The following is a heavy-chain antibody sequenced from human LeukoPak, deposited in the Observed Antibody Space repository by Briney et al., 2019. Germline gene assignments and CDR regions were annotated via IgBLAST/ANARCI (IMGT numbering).Heavy chain of an antibody. CDR1: GFTFSSY. Sequence: PGGSLRLSCAASGFTFSSYLTWVRQAPGKGLEWVSVIYSGGTTYYADSVKGRFTISRDNSKNTLYLQMNGLRAEDTAVYYCARGVAAAGTTLDYWGLGTLVTVSS. D-gene: IGHD6-13*01. CDR2: IYSGGTT. CDR3: ARGVAAAGTTLDY. V-gene: IGHV3-66*01. J-gene: IGHJ4*02.